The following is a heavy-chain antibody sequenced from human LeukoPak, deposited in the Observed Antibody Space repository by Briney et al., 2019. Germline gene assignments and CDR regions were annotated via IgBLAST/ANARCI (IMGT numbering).Heavy chain of an antibody. CDR3: TRENDYGDYANWFDP. Sequence: GGSLRLSCTASGFTSGYYAMSWVRQAPGKGVERVGFIRIKAYGETTEYAASVKGRFTISRDDSKSIAYLQMNSLKTEDTAVYYCTRENDYGDYANWFDPWGQGTLVTVSS. CDR1: GFTSGYYA. V-gene: IGHV3-49*04. D-gene: IGHD4-17*01. CDR2: IRIKAYGETT. J-gene: IGHJ5*02.